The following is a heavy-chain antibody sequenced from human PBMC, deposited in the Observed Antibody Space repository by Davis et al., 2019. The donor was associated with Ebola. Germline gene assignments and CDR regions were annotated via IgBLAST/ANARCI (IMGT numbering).Heavy chain of an antibody. CDR1: GFAFSRYS. D-gene: IGHD1-26*01. V-gene: IGHV3-48*01. Sequence: GGSLRLSCAASGFAFSRYSMNWVRQAPGKGLEWVSYISSSSGTIYYADSVKGRFTISRDNSKNTLYLQMSSLRAEDTAVYYCARRATLSYYGLDVWGQGATVTVSS. J-gene: IGHJ6*02. CDR3: ARRATLSYYGLDV. CDR2: ISSSSGTI.